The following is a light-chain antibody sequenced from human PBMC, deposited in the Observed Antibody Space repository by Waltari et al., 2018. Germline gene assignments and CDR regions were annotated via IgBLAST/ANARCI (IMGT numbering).Light chain of an antibody. CDR1: SSHIGYYAH. CDR2: EVS. Sequence: QSALTEPPSASGSPGQSATTPCTGTSSHIGYYAHVSWYQQHPGKAPKLMIFEVSRRPSGVPDRFSGSKSGNTASLTVSGLQADDEADYYCCSYAGHNNLGVFGGGTKLTVL. J-gene: IGLJ3*02. V-gene: IGLV2-8*01. CDR3: CSYAGHNNLGV.